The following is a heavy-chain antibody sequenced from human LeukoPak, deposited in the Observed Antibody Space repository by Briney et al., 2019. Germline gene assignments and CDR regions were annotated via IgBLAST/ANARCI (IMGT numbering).Heavy chain of an antibody. V-gene: IGHV3-23*01. CDR3: AREQGYDYVWGSNRYVY. Sequence: GGSLRLSCAASGFTFNSHAISWVRQAPGKGLEWVSAISGGGGSTYYTDFVKGRFTISRDNSKNTLSLQMNSLRVEDTAVYYCAREQGYDYVWGSNRYVYWGQGTLVTVSS. J-gene: IGHJ4*02. D-gene: IGHD3-16*02. CDR2: ISGGGGST. CDR1: GFTFNSHA.